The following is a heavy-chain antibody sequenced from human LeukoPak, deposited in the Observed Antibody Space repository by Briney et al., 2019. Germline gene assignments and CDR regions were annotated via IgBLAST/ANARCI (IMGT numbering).Heavy chain of an antibody. J-gene: IGHJ4*02. Sequence: ASVKLSCKAAGYTFTSYGISWVRQAPGQGLGWMGWISPYNGNTNYAQKLQGIVTMPTDTYTSTAYMQRRSLKSDDTAVYYCARDSSSDSSGYYPYYFDYWGQGTLVSVSS. CDR1: GYTFTSYG. CDR2: ISPYNGNT. D-gene: IGHD3-22*01. CDR3: ARDSSSDSSGYYPYYFDY. V-gene: IGHV1-18*01.